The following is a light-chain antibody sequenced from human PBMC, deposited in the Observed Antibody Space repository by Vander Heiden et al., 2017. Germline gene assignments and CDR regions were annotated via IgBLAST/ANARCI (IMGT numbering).Light chain of an antibody. CDR3: QQYYTTPYT. CDR2: WAS. Sequence: DIVMTHSPVPLAVSLGERATNHCNSSQSVLYSTKNNTYLVWYHQKPGQLPKLLIYWASTRESGVPDRFSGSASGTDFTLTISSLQAEDVAVYYCQQYYTTPYTFGQGTKLEIK. V-gene: IGKV4-1*01. CDR1: QSVLYSTKNNTY. J-gene: IGKJ2*01.